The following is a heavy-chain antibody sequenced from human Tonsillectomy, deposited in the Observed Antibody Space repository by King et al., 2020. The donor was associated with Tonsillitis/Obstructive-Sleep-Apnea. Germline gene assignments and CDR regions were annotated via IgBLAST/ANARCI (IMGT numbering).Heavy chain of an antibody. Sequence: VQLQQWGAGLLKPSETLSLTCAVYGGSFSGYYWSWFRQPPGKGLEWIGEINHSGSTNYNPSLKSRVTISIDTSKNQFSVQLSSVTAADTAVYYCASGYSYGHYYFDYWGQGTLVTVSS. CDR2: INHSGST. D-gene: IGHD5-18*01. CDR1: GGSFSGYY. CDR3: ASGYSYGHYYFDY. J-gene: IGHJ4*02. V-gene: IGHV4-34*01.